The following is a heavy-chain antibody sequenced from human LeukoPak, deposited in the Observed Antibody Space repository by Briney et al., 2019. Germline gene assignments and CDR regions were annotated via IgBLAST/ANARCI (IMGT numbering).Heavy chain of an antibody. D-gene: IGHD5-24*01. CDR1: GFTVSSTY. CDR3: ARGGAKRWLQFEKFDY. Sequence: GGSLRLSCAASGFTVSSTYMSWVRQAPGKGLEWVSVIYKDGKIYYIDSVKGRFTISRDTSKNTLYLQMNSLRVEDTAVYYCARGGAKRWLQFEKFDYWGQGTLVTVSS. J-gene: IGHJ4*02. CDR2: IYKDGKI. V-gene: IGHV3-53*01.